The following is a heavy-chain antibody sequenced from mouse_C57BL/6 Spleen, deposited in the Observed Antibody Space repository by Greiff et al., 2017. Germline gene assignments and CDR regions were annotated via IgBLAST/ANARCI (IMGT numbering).Heavy chain of an antibody. CDR1: GYTFTSSG. J-gene: IGHJ1*03. CDR2: IYPRSGNT. Sequence: VQLQQSGAELARPGASVKLSCKASGYTFTSSGISWVKQRTGPGLEWIGEIYPRSGNTYYNEQFKGKATLTADKSSSTAYMVLRSLTSEDSAVYFCARSGYYGFWYFDVWGTGTTVTVSS. CDR3: ARSGYYGFWYFDV. V-gene: IGHV1-81*01. D-gene: IGHD1-2*01.